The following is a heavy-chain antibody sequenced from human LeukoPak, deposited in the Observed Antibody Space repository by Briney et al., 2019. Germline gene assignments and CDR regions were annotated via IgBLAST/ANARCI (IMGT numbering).Heavy chain of an antibody. Sequence: SETLSLTCAVSGGSISSSNWWSWVRQPPGKGLEWIGEIYHSGSTNYNPSLKSRVTISVDKSKNQFSLKLSSVTAADTAVYYCARGKARDYYYDSSGYYPFDYWGQGTLVTVSS. CDR1: GGSISSSNW. D-gene: IGHD3-22*01. CDR3: ARGKARDYYYDSSGYYPFDY. J-gene: IGHJ4*02. V-gene: IGHV4-4*02. CDR2: IYHSGST.